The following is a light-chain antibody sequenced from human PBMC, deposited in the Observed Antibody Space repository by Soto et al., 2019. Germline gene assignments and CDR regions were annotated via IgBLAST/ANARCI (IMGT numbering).Light chain of an antibody. CDR1: QSVSSN. J-gene: IGKJ2*01. CDR3: QQYNNWPPST. CDR2: GAS. Sequence: EIVMTQSPATLSVSPGERATLSCRASQSVSSNLAWYHQKPGQAPRLLIYGASTRATGIPARFSGSRSGTEFTLTISSLQSEDFAVYYCQQYNNWPPSTFCQGTQLQIK. V-gene: IGKV3-15*01.